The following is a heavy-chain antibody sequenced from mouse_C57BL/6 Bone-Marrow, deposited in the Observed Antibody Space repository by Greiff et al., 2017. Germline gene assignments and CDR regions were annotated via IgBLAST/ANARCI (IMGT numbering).Heavy chain of an antibody. V-gene: IGHV1-9*01. CDR3: ARWEYAMND. CDR1: GYPFTGYW. D-gene: IGHD4-1*01. Sequence: QVQLKESGAELMKPGASVKISCKATGYPFTGYWIEWVKQRPGHGLEWIGEILPGSGSTNYNAKFKGKATVTADTSSNTAYMQLSSLTTEDSAFYYCARWEYAMNDWGQGTSITVSS. J-gene: IGHJ4*01. CDR2: ILPGSGST.